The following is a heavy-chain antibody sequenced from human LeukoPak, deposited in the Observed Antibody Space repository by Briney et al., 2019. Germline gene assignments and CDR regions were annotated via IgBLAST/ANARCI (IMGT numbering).Heavy chain of an antibody. V-gene: IGHV3-9*01. CDR2: ISWNSGSI. Sequence: GRSLRLSCAASGFTFDDYAMHWVRQAPGKGLEWVSGISWNSGSIGYADSVKGRFTISRDNAKNTLYLQMNSLRAEDTAVYYCAKEQFSSGWPYYFDYWGQGTLVTVSS. CDR1: GFTFDDYA. J-gene: IGHJ4*02. CDR3: AKEQFSSGWPYYFDY. D-gene: IGHD6-19*01.